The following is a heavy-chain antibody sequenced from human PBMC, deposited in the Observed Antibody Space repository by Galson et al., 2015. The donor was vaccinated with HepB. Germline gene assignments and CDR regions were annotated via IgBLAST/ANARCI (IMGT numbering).Heavy chain of an antibody. CDR2: ISYDGSNK. CDR1: GFTFSNYA. Sequence: SLRLSCAASGFTFSNYAMHWVRQAPGKGLEWVAVISYDGSNKYYADSVKGRFTISRDNSKNTLYLQMNSLRAEDTAVYYCARIAAAGDTRGHDWFDPWGQGTLVTVSS. V-gene: IGHV3-30*04. CDR3: ARIAAAGDTRGHDWFDP. J-gene: IGHJ5*02. D-gene: IGHD6-13*01.